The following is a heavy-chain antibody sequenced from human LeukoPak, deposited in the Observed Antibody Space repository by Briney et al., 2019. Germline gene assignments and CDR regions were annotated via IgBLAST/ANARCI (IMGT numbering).Heavy chain of an antibody. CDR2: ISYDGSNK. J-gene: IGHJ4*02. CDR1: GFTSSSYA. Sequence: GGSLRLSCAASGFTSSSYAMHWVRQAPGKGLEWVAVISYDGSNKFYADSVKGRFTISRDNPKNTLYLQMNSLRAEDTAVYYCARASYDSSGSYLYYFDCWGQGTLVTVST. CDR3: ARASYDSSGSYLYYFDC. D-gene: IGHD3-22*01. V-gene: IGHV3-30*04.